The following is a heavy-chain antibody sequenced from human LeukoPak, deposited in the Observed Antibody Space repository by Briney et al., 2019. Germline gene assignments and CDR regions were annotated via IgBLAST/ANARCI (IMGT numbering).Heavy chain of an antibody. J-gene: IGHJ4*02. CDR1: GFTFSSYA. D-gene: IGHD4-17*01. Sequence: GGSLRLSCAASGFTFSSYAMSWVRQAPGKGLEWVSAISGSGGSTYYADSVKGRFTISRDNSKNTLYLQVNSLRAEDTAVYYCAKDLYGDYQRCFDYWGQGTLVTVSS. V-gene: IGHV3-23*01. CDR3: AKDLYGDYQRCFDY. CDR2: ISGSGGST.